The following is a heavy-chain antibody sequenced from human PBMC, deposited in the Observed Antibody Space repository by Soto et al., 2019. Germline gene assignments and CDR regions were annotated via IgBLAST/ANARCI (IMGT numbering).Heavy chain of an antibody. CDR3: ARKSIHYDSSGLGDYYYGMDV. D-gene: IGHD3-22*01. V-gene: IGHV4-4*02. Sequence: QVQLQESGPGLVKPSGTLSLTCAVSGGSISSSNWWSWVRQPPGKGLEWIGEIYHSGSTNYNPSLQSRVTITVDKSKNQFSLKLSSVTAADTAVYYYARKSIHYDSSGLGDYYYGMDVWGQGTTVTVSS. CDR2: IYHSGST. J-gene: IGHJ6*02. CDR1: GGSISSSNW.